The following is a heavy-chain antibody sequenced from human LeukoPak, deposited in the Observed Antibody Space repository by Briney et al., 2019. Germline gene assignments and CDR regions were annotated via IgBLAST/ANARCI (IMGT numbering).Heavy chain of an antibody. CDR3: ATGVLYSGYYFDY. J-gene: IGHJ4*02. CDR2: FDPEDGAT. D-gene: IGHD5-12*01. CDR1: GYTLTELS. V-gene: IGHV1-24*01. Sequence: ASVNVSCKVSGYTLTELSMHWVRQAPGKGLEWMGGFDPEDGATIYAQNFQGRVTMTEDTSTDTAYLELSSLRSEDTAVYYCATGVLYSGYYFDYWGQGTLVTVSS.